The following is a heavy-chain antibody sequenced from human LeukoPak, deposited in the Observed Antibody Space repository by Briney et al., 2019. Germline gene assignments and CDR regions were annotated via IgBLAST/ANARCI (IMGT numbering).Heavy chain of an antibody. CDR1: GFTFSTYG. J-gene: IGHJ4*02. D-gene: IGHD1-7*01. CDR2: IGYDGRNK. Sequence: GGSLRLSCAASGFTFSTYGMHWVRQAPGKGLEWVAVIGYDGRNKYYADSVKGRFTIFRDNSKNTLDLQMNSLRAEDTAVYYCAKEANYDDLDYRGQGTLVTVSS. V-gene: IGHV3-33*06. CDR3: AKEANYDDLDY.